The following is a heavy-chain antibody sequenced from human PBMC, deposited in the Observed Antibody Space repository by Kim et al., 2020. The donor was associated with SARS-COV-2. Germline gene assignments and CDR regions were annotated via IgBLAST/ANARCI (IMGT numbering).Heavy chain of an antibody. V-gene: IGHV3-49*03. CDR1: GFTFGDYA. D-gene: IGHD6-19*01. CDR2: IRSKANGGTT. CDR3: TQWPRIAIDY. J-gene: IGHJ4*02. Sequence: GGSLRLSCTASGFTFGDYARSWFRQAPGKGLEWVGFIRSKANGGTTEYAASVKGRFTISRDDSKSIAYLQMNSLKTEDTAVYYCTQWPRIAIDYWGQGTLVTVSS.